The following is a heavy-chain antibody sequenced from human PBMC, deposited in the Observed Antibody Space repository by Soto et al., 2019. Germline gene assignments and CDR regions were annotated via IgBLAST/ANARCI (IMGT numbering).Heavy chain of an antibody. Sequence: GGSLRLSCAASGFTFSSYAMSWVRQAPGKGLEWVANIKQDGSEKYYVDSVKGRFTISRDNAKNSLYLQMNSLRAEDTAVYYCARDGLRITMVRGVIIAAPDAFDIWGQGTMVTVSS. D-gene: IGHD3-10*01. CDR1: GFTFSSYA. J-gene: IGHJ3*02. CDR2: IKQDGSEK. CDR3: ARDGLRITMVRGVIIAAPDAFDI. V-gene: IGHV3-7*01.